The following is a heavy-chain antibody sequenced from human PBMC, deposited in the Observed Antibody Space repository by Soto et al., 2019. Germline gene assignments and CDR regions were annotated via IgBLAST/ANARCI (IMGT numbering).Heavy chain of an antibody. Sequence: PSETLSLTCTVSGGSISSGDYYWSWIRQPPGKGLEWIGYIYYSGSTYYNPSLKSRVTISVDTSKNQFSLKLSSVTAADTAVYYCARVYYDSHHWFDPWGQGTLVTVSS. CDR2: IYYSGST. J-gene: IGHJ5*02. CDR1: GGSISSGDYY. CDR3: ARVYYDSHHWFDP. D-gene: IGHD3-22*01. V-gene: IGHV4-30-4*01.